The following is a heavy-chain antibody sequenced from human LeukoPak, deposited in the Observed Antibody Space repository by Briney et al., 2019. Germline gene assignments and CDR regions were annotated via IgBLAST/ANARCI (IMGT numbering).Heavy chain of an antibody. V-gene: IGHV1-2*02. J-gene: IGHJ4*02. D-gene: IGHD1-1*01. CDR1: GYTFTGYY. Sequence: ASVKVSCKASGYTFTGYYMRWVRQAPGQGLEWMGWINPNSGGTNYAQKFRGRVTMTRDTSNSTAYMDLSRLRSDDTAVYYCARDDDFVDYWGQGSLVTVSS. CDR3: ARDDDFVDY. CDR2: INPNSGGT.